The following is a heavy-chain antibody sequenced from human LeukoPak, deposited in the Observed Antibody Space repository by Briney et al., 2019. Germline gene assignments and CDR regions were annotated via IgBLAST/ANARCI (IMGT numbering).Heavy chain of an antibody. D-gene: IGHD6-19*01. CDR1: GFTFSSYA. CDR3: TTDLSSGWPDY. Sequence: GGSLRLSCAASGFTFSSYAMHWVRQAPGKGLEWVAVISYDGSNKYYADSVKGRFTISRDNSKNTLYLQMNSLRAEDTAVYYCTTDLSSGWPDYWGQGTLVTVSS. CDR2: ISYDGSNK. J-gene: IGHJ4*02. V-gene: IGHV3-30-3*01.